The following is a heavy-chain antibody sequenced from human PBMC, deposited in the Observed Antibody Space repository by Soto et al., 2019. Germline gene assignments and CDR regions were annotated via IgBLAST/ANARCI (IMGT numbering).Heavy chain of an antibody. V-gene: IGHV3-74*01. CDR2: INSDGSST. D-gene: IGHD3-9*01. CDR1: GFTFSSYW. J-gene: IGHJ5*02. CDR3: ARSILTGYAWFDP. Sequence: GGSLRLSCAASGFTFSSYWMHWVRQAPGKGLVWVSRINSDGSSTSYADSVKGRFTISRDNAKNTLYLQMNSLRAEDTAVYYCARSILTGYAWFDPWGQGTLVTVSS.